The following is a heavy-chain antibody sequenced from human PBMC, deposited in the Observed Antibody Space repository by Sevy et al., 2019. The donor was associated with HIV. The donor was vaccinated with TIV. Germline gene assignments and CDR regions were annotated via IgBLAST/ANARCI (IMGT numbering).Heavy chain of an antibody. J-gene: IGHJ5*02. CDR2: IWYDGSNK. CDR1: GFTFSSYG. Sequence: GGSLRLSCAASGFTFSSYGMHWVRQAPGKGLEWVAVIWYDGSNKYYADSVKGRFTNSRDNSKNTLYLQMNSLRAEDTAVYYCTRERTEDIVVVPAAIPWFDPWGQGSLLTVSS. V-gene: IGHV3-33*01. CDR3: TRERTEDIVVVPAAIPWFDP. D-gene: IGHD2-2*02.